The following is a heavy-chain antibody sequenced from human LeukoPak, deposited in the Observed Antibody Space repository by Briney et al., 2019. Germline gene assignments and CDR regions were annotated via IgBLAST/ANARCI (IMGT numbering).Heavy chain of an antibody. D-gene: IGHD5-24*01. CDR1: GFSLSTSGVA. Sequence: KESGPTLVKPTQTLTLTCTFSGFSLSTSGVAVGWIRQPPGKALEWLGLTYWDDDKRYSPSLKSALTITKDTSKNQVVLTMTNMDPVDTATYYCAHRRDGYNSLDYWGQGTLVTVSS. J-gene: IGHJ4*02. CDR3: AHRRDGYNSLDY. CDR2: TYWDDDK. V-gene: IGHV2-5*02.